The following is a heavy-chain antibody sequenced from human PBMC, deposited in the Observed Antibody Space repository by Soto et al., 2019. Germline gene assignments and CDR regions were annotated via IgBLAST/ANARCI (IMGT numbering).Heavy chain of an antibody. Sequence: PSETLSLTCAVSGYSISSGNWWGWIRQPPGEGLEWIGYIYYTGTTYYNPPLKSRVTMSVDTSKNQFSLRLSSVTAVDTAIYYCTITRGDPQLHGLDYWAQGTLVTVSS. CDR2: IYYTGTT. CDR3: TITRGDPQLHGLDY. J-gene: IGHJ4*02. CDR1: GYSISSGNW. V-gene: IGHV4-28*01. D-gene: IGHD3-10*01.